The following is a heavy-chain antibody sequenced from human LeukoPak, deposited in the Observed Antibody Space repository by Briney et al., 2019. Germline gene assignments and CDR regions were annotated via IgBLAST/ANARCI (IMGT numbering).Heavy chain of an antibody. V-gene: IGHV4-34*01. D-gene: IGHD3-16*01. J-gene: IGHJ4*02. CDR3: ARAGITFGGVPCDY. CDR2: INHSGST. CDR1: GGSFSGYY. Sequence: SETLSLTCAVYGGSFSGYYWSWIRQPPGKGLEWIGEINHSGSTNYNPSLKSRVTISVDTSKNQFSLKLSSVTAADTAVYYCARAGITFGGVPCDYWGQGTLVTVSS.